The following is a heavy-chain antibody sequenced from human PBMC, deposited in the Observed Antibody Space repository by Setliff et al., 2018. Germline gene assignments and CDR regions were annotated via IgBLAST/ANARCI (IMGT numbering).Heavy chain of an antibody. CDR3: AREFTVDSREAGYFNY. D-gene: IGHD6-13*01. J-gene: IGHJ4*01. CDR2: VYYIGTT. V-gene: IGHV4-59*05. Sequence: PSETLSLTCTVSGGSISSYYWSWIRQPPGKRLEWIGSVYYIGTTHYNPSLKSRVTISVDPSKNQFSLKMSSVTAADTAVYYCAREFTVDSREAGYFNYWGHGTLVTVSS. CDR1: GGSISSYY.